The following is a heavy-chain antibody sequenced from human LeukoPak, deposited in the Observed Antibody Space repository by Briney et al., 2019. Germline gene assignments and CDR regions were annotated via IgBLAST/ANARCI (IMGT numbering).Heavy chain of an antibody. CDR3: ARLPGRGSGYFQH. V-gene: IGHV5-51*01. J-gene: IGHJ1*01. D-gene: IGHD3-16*01. CDR2: IYPGDSDT. CDR1: GYSFSTYW. Sequence: GESLKISCQGSGYSFSTYWITWVRQMPGKGLELMGIIYPGDSDTRYSPSFQGQVTISADKSISTAYLQWSSLKASDTAMYYCARLPGRGSGYFQHWGQGTLVTVSS.